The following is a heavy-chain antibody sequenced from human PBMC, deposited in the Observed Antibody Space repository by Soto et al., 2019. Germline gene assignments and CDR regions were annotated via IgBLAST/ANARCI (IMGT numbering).Heavy chain of an antibody. CDR2: IYYSGST. CDR3: ARHNYGSGSTYLDY. V-gene: IGHV4-59*08. J-gene: IGHJ4*02. D-gene: IGHD3-10*01. CDR1: GGSISSYY. Sequence: QVQLQESGPGLVKPSETLSLTCTVSGGSISSYYWSWIRQPPGKGLEWIGYIYYSGSTNYNPSLKSRVPLSVDTSKNQFSRKLNSMTAADTAVYYCARHNYGSGSTYLDYWGQGTLVTVSS.